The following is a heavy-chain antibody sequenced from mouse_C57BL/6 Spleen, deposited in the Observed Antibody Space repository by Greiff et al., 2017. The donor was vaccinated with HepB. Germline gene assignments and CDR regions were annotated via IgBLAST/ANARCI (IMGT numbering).Heavy chain of an antibody. CDR3: ASLYDGYFSWFAY. CDR1: GFTFSSYA. CDR2: ISDGGSYT. Sequence: VQLKESGGGLVKPGGSLKLSCAASGFTFSSYAMSWVRQTPEKRLEWVATISDGGSYTYYPDNVKGRFTISRDNAKNNLYLQMSHLKSEDTAMYYCASLYDGYFSWFAYWGQGTLVTVSA. V-gene: IGHV5-4*01. D-gene: IGHD2-3*01. J-gene: IGHJ3*01.